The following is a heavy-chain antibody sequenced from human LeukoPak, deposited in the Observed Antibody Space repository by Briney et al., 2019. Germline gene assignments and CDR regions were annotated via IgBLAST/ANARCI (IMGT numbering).Heavy chain of an antibody. CDR3: ARDTDYYGSGRQGYFDR. D-gene: IGHD3-10*01. J-gene: IGHJ1*01. CDR2: IFSGGET. CDR1: GFSIRDNF. V-gene: IGHV3-66*01. Sequence: PGGSLRLSCAVSGFSIRDNFMGWVRQTPGKGLEWVSLIFSGGETYSADSVKGRFAISKDNSKNTLHLQMNSLRVEDTAMYYCARDTDYYGSGRQGYFDRWGQGTLVTVSS.